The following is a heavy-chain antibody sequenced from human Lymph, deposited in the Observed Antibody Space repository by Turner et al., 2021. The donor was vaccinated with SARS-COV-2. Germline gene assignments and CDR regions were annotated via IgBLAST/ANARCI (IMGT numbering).Heavy chain of an antibody. J-gene: IGHJ6*02. CDR1: GFTFSSYD. CDR2: ISYDGSNK. Sequence: QVQLVESGGGVVQPGRSLSLSCAASGFTFSSYDMHWVRQAPGMGLEWVAVISYDGSNKNYADSVKGRFTISRDNSKNSLYLQMNSRRAEDTAVYYCARDDREFWGGYYTHYYYYGMDVWGQGTTVTVSS. V-gene: IGHV3-30*04. CDR3: ARDDREFWGGYYTHYYYYGMDV. D-gene: IGHD3-3*01.